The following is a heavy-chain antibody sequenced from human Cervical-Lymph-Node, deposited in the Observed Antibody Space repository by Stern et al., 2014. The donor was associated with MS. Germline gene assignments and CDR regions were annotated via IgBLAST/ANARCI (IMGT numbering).Heavy chain of an antibody. V-gene: IGHV7-4-1*02. CDR2: IYTKTGNP. Sequence: QVQLVQSGSELKKPGASVKVSCKASGYTFTNSAMNWVRQAPGQGLEWMGWIYTKTGNPTYAQGFTGRFVFSLDTSVSTAYLQISSLKAEDTAVYYCARVPAREQWLVRVAFDSWGQGTLVTVSS. CDR1: GYTFTNSA. D-gene: IGHD6-19*01. J-gene: IGHJ4*02. CDR3: ARVPAREQWLVRVAFDS.